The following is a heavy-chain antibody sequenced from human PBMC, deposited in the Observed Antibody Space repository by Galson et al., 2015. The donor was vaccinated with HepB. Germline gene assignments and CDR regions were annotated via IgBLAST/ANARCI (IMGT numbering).Heavy chain of an antibody. J-gene: IGHJ3*02. CDR3: ATGRSFDAFDI. CDR2: INPSGGST. V-gene: IGHV1-46*04. CDR1: GYTFTSYY. D-gene: IGHD1-26*01. Sequence: SVKVSCKASGYTFTSYYMLWVRQAPGQGLERMGIINPSGGSTSYAQKLQGRVTMTRDTSTSTVYMELSSLRSEDTAVYYCATGRSFDAFDIWGQGTMVTVSS.